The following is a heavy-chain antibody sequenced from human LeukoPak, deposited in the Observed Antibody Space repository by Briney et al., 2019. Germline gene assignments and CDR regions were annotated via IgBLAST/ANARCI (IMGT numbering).Heavy chain of an antibody. V-gene: IGHV3-7*04. Sequence: QPGGSLRLSCVASGFPFSSYWMTWVRQAPGKGLEWVANIKQDGSKKSYVDSVKGRFTISRDNAKNSLYLQMNSLRAEDTAIYYCTRVGYIDAGIDYWGQGTLVTVSS. D-gene: IGHD5-24*01. CDR3: TRVGYIDAGIDY. J-gene: IGHJ4*02. CDR2: IKQDGSKK. CDR1: GFPFSSYW.